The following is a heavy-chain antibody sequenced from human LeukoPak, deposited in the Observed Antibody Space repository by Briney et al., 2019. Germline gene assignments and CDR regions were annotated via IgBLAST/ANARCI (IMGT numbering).Heavy chain of an antibody. D-gene: IGHD2-15*01. J-gene: IGHJ5*02. V-gene: IGHV4-59*01. CDR3: ARDSDHCSGGSCYSGWFDP. Sequence: SETLSLTCTVSGGSISSYYWSWIRQPPGKGLEWLGYIYYSGSTNYNPSLKSRVTISVDTSKNQFSLKLSSVTAADTAVYYCARDSDHCSGGSCYSGWFDPWGQGTLVTVSS. CDR2: IYYSGST. CDR1: GGSISSYY.